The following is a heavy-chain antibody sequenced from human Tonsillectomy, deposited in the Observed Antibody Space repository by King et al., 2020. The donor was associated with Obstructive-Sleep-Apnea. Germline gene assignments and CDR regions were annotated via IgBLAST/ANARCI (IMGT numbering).Heavy chain of an antibody. J-gene: IGHJ4*02. D-gene: IGHD3-10*01. CDR3: AKDKVWTGSGSYSFDY. Sequence: VQLVESGGGLVQPGGSLRLSCAASGFTFSSYAMSWVRQAPGKGLEWVSAISGSGGSTYYADSVKGRFTISRDNSKNTLYLQMNSLRAEETAVYYCAKDKVWTGSGSYSFDYWGQGTLVTVSS. CDR1: GFTFSSYA. V-gene: IGHV3-23*04. CDR2: ISGSGGST.